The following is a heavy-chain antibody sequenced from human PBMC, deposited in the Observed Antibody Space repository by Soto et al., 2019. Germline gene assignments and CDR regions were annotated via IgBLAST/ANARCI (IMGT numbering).Heavy chain of an antibody. CDR1: GGSFSGYY. D-gene: IGHD4-17*01. V-gene: IGHV4-34*01. J-gene: IGHJ3*02. CDR2: INHSGST. CDR3: ARGYGDYVDAFDI. Sequence: QVQLQQWGAGLLKPSETLSLTCAVYGGSFSGYYWSWIRQPPGKGLEWIGEINHSGSTNYNPSLKSRVTISVDTSKDQLSVKLSSVTAADTAVYYCARGYGDYVDAFDIWGQGTMVTVSS.